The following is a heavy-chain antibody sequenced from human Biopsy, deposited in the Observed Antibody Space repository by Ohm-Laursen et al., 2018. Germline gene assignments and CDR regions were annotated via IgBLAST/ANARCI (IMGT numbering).Heavy chain of an antibody. CDR2: ISDSGGST. V-gene: IGHV3-23*01. CDR3: TKAGSQDGFDI. J-gene: IGHJ3*02. Sequence: SLRLSCSASGFTFSSFAMSWVRQAPGKGLVWVSGISDSGGSTHYADSVKGRFTISRDNSKNTLYLEMNSLRTEETAKYYCTKAGSQDGFDIWGPGTMVTVSS. D-gene: IGHD3-10*01. CDR1: GFTFSSFA.